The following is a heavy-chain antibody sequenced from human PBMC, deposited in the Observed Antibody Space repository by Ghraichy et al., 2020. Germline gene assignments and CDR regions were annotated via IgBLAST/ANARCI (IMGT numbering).Heavy chain of an antibody. CDR2: IYYSGST. CDR3: ARVSKLRYYGMDV. D-gene: IGHD4-17*01. Sequence: SQTLSLTCTVSGGSISSYYWSWIRQPPGKGLEWIGYIYYSGSTNYNPSLKSRVTISVDTSKNQFSLKLSSVTAADTAVYYCARVSKLRYYGMDVWGQGTTVTVSS. J-gene: IGHJ6*02. V-gene: IGHV4-59*08. CDR1: GGSISSYY.